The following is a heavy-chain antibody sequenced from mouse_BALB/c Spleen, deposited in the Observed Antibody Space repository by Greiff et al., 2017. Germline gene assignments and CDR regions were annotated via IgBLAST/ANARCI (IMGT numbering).Heavy chain of an antibody. CDR1: GFAFSSYD. CDR3: ARHLIFYALDY. CDR2: ISSGGGST. D-gene: IGHD1-2*01. V-gene: IGHV5-12-1*01. Sequence: EVQRVESGGGLVKPGGSLKLSCAASGFAFSSYDMSWVRQTPEKRLEWVAYISSGGGSTYYPDTVKGRFTISRDNAKNTLYLQMSSLKSEDTAMYYCARHLIFYALDYWGQGTSVTVSS. J-gene: IGHJ4*01.